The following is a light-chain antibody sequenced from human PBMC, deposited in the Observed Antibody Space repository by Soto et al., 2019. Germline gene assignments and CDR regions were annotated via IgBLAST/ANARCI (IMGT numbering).Light chain of an antibody. J-gene: IGKJ2*01. CDR3: HQYNNWPPIT. V-gene: IGKV3-15*01. CDR1: QSVSGN. Sequence: EIVMTQSPATLSVSPGESATLSCWASQSVSGNLAWYPQKPGQAPRLLIYGASTRATGIPARFSGSGSGTEFTLTISSLQSEDFAVYYCHQYNNWPPITFGQGTKLEIK. CDR2: GAS.